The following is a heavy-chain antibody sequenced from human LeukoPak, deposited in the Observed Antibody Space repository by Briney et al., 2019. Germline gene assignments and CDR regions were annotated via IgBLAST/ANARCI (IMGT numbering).Heavy chain of an antibody. J-gene: IGHJ4*02. V-gene: IGHV5-51*01. CDR3: ARRPSGDSAFYFDY. D-gene: IGHD2-21*02. CDR1: GYSFSNHW. CDR2: IYPGDSDT. Sequence: GESLKISCKGSGYSFSNHWIGWVRQMPGKGLEWMGIIYPGDSDTRYSPSFQGQVTISADKSISAAYLQWSGLKASDTAMYYCARRPSGDSAFYFDYWGQGTLVTVSS.